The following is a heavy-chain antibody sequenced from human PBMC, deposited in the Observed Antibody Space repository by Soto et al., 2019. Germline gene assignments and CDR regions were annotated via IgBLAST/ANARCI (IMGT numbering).Heavy chain of an antibody. J-gene: IGHJ6*02. CDR2: IIPIFGTA. V-gene: IGHV1-69*13. CDR1: GGTFSSYA. Sequence: SVKVSCTASGGTFSSYAISWVRQAPGQGLEWMGGIIPIFGTANYAQKFQGRVTITADESTSTAYMELSSLRSEDTAVYYCATSPLREHYYYYYGMDVWGQGTTVTVSS. CDR3: ATSPLREHYYYYYGMDV.